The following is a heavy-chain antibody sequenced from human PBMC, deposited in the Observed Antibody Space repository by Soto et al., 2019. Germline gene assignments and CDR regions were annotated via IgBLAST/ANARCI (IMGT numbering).Heavy chain of an antibody. J-gene: IGHJ4*02. CDR2: ISYDGSNK. V-gene: IGHV3-30-3*01. CDR3: VRAEGSYYHFWNGHPAIHFDY. CDR1: GFTFSNHA. Sequence: QPGGSLRLSCAASGFTFSNHAMHWVRQAPGKGLEWVAVISYDGSNKWYADSVKGRFTISRDNSENTLYMQMNSLRPEDTAVYYCVRAEGSYYHFWNGHPAIHFDYRGQGIPVTVSS. D-gene: IGHD3-3*02.